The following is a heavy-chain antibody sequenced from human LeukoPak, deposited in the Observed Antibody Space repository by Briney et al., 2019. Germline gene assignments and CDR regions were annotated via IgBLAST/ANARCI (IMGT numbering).Heavy chain of an antibody. CDR2: IDPSDSYT. V-gene: IGHV5-10-1*01. D-gene: IGHD3-9*01. Sequence: GESLRISCKGSGYSFTSYWISWVRQMPGKGLEWMGRIDPSDSYTNYSPSFQGHVTISADKSISTAYLQWSSLKASDTAMYYCARHVSDILTGHAFDIWGQGTMVTVFS. J-gene: IGHJ3*02. CDR3: ARHVSDILTGHAFDI. CDR1: GYSFTSYW.